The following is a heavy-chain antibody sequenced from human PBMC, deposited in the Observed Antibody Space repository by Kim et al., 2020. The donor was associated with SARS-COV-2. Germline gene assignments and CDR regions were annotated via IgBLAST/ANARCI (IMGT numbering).Heavy chain of an antibody. D-gene: IGHD2-15*01. Sequence: GGSLRLSCAASGFTFSSYAMSWVRQAPGKGLEWVSAISGSGGSTYYADSVKGRFTISRDNSKNTLYLQMNSLRAEDTAVYYCAKTLDCSGGSCYSNYYYYYGMDVWGQGTTGTVSS. CDR2: ISGSGGST. V-gene: IGHV3-23*01. J-gene: IGHJ6*02. CDR3: AKTLDCSGGSCYSNYYYYYGMDV. CDR1: GFTFSSYA.